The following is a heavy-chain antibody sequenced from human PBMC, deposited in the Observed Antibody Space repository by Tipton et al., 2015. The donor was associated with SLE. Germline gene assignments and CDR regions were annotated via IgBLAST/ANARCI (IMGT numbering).Heavy chain of an antibody. CDR1: GVSISGSSYY. Sequence: TLSLTCTVSGVSISGSSYYWDWIRQPPGKGPAWIGRITTNGNTYHTPSFQSRVTMSVDTSKNHFSLKLSSVTAADTAVYYCARHDTNYGRNWFDPWGQGTLVTVSS. CDR3: ARHDTNYGRNWFDP. V-gene: IGHV4-39*01. CDR2: ITTNGNT. D-gene: IGHD2-8*01. J-gene: IGHJ5*02.